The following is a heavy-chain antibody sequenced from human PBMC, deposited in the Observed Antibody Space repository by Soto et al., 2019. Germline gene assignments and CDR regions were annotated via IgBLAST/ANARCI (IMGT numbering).Heavy chain of an antibody. CDR2: INHLETT. D-gene: IGHD1-26*01. V-gene: IGHV4-30-2*01. Sequence: SETLSLTCTVSGASITYGGYSWSWIRQTPGKGLEWIGYINHLETTFYNPSFESRLTLSIDRAKNQFSLKLHSMSAAVRAVYFCASGGGSDSFDYWGQGILVTVSS. CDR1: GASITYGGYS. J-gene: IGHJ4*02. CDR3: ASGGGSDSFDY.